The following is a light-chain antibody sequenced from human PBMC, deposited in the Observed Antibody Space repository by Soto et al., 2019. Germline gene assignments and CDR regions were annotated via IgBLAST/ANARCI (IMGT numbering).Light chain of an antibody. V-gene: IGLV2-14*01. Sequence: QSALTQPASVSGSPGQSITISCTGTSSDVGGYNYVSWYQQHPGKAPKLMIYDVSNRPSGVSNRFSGSKSGNTASLTICGRQAEDEADYYCSSYTSSSTLLYVFGTGTKLTVL. J-gene: IGLJ1*01. CDR1: SSDVGGYNY. CDR3: SSYTSSSTLLYV. CDR2: DVS.